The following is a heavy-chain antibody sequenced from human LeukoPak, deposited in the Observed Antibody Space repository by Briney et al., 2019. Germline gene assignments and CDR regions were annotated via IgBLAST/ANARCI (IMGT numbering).Heavy chain of an antibody. CDR3: AKHSGSYFIYYVDS. V-gene: IGHV3-23*01. Sequence: GGSLRLSCAASGFTFSSYGMSWVRQAPGKGLEWVSTIRGSGYNTYYADSVKGRFTISRDNSSNTLYLQMNSLRAEDTALYYCAKHSGSYFIYYVDSWGQGTLVTVSS. J-gene: IGHJ4*02. CDR1: GFTFSSYG. D-gene: IGHD1-26*01. CDR2: IRGSGYNT.